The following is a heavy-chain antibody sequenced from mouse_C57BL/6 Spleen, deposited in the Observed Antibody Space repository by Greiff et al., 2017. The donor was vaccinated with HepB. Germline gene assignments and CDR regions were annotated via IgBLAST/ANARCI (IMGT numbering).Heavy chain of an antibody. J-gene: IGHJ4*01. V-gene: IGHV5-17*01. Sequence: EVQGVESGGGLVKPGGSLKLSCAASGFTFSDYGMHWVRQAPEKGLEWVAYISSGSSTIYYADTVKGRFTISRDNAKNTLFLQMTSLRSEDTAMYYCAREGKLRLRDAMDYWGQGTSVTVSS. D-gene: IGHD3-2*02. CDR2: ISSGSSTI. CDR1: GFTFSDYG. CDR3: AREGKLRLRDAMDY.